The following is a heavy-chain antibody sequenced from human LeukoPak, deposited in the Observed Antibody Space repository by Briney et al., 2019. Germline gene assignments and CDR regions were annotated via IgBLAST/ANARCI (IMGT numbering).Heavy chain of an antibody. Sequence: ASVKVSCKASGYTFTGYYMHWVRQAPGQGLEWLGWINPNSGGTNYAQKFQGRVTMTRDTSITTAYMELSRLSSDDTAVYYCARHPGKVTNDWYFDLWGRGTLVTVSS. D-gene: IGHD4-23*01. CDR2: INPNSGGT. CDR1: GYTFTGYY. J-gene: IGHJ2*01. CDR3: ARHPGKVTNDWYFDL. V-gene: IGHV1-2*02.